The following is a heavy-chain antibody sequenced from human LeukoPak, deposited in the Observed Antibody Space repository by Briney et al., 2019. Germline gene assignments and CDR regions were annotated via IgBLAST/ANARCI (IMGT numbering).Heavy chain of an antibody. J-gene: IGHJ4*02. Sequence: PSETLSLTCAVYGGSFSGNYWTWIRQPPGKRLEWVGEINHSGSTNYNPSLKSRVAISVGTSKNEFSLKLTSVTAADTAVYYCARAPAAAGTIDYWGQGTLVTVSS. CDR2: INHSGST. V-gene: IGHV4-34*01. D-gene: IGHD6-13*01. CDR1: GGSFSGNY. CDR3: ARAPAAAGTIDY.